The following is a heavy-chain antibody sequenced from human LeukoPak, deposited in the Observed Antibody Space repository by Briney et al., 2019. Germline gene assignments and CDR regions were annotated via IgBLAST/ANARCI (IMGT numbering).Heavy chain of an antibody. J-gene: IGHJ3*02. V-gene: IGHV4-61*08. CDR3: ARDNPLLRMAAFDI. CDR2: IYYSGST. D-gene: IGHD1-26*01. Sequence: SQTLSLTCTVSGGSISSGGYYWSWIRQPPGKGLEWIGYIYYSGSTNYNPSLKSRVTISVDTSKNQFSLKLSSVTAADTAVYYCARDNPLLRMAAFDIWGQGTMVTVSS. CDR1: GGSISSGGYY.